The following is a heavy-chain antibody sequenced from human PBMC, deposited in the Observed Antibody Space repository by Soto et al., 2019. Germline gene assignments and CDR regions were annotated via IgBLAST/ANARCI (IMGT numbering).Heavy chain of an antibody. V-gene: IGHV4-34*01. J-gene: IGHJ2*01. Sequence: SGTLSLTCAVYGGSFSCYYWSWIRQPPGKGLEWIGEINHSGSTNYNPSLKSRVTISVDTSKKQFSLKLSSVTAADTAVYYCARELRDGYIYWYFDLWGRGTLVTVSS. CDR1: GGSFSCYY. CDR2: INHSGST. D-gene: IGHD3-3*01. CDR3: ARELRDGYIYWYFDL.